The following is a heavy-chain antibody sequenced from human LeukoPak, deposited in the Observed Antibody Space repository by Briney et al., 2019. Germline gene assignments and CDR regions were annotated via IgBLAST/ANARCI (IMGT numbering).Heavy chain of an antibody. CDR3: ARVYGDYVGFDY. Sequence: PSETLSLTCAVYGGSFSGYYWSWIRQPPGKGLEWIGEINHSGSTNYNPSLKSRVTISVDTSKNQFSLKLSSVTAADTAVYYCARVYGDYVGFDYWGQGTLVTVSS. J-gene: IGHJ4*02. V-gene: IGHV4-34*01. CDR1: GGSFSGYY. D-gene: IGHD4-17*01. CDR2: INHSGST.